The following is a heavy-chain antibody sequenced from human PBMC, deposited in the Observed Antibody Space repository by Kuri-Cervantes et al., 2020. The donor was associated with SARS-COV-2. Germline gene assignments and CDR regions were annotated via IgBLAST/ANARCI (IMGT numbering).Heavy chain of an antibody. CDR2: INPNSGGT. D-gene: IGHD5-24*01. CDR1: GFTFTSSA. Sequence: ASVKVSCKASGFTFTSSAMHWVRQAPGQGLEWMGRINPNSGGTNYAQKFQGRVTMTRDTSISTAYMELSRLRSDDTVVYYCARERRDGYKGGPYGMDVWGQGTTVTVSS. J-gene: IGHJ6*02. CDR3: ARERRDGYKGGPYGMDV. V-gene: IGHV1-2*05.